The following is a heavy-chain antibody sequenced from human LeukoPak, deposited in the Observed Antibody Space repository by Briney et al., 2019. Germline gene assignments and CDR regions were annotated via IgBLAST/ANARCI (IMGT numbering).Heavy chain of an antibody. J-gene: IGHJ4*02. V-gene: IGHV3-30*04. CDR2: ISYDGSNK. CDR3: ARGDYDILTGYPIPLDY. CDR1: GFTFSSYA. Sequence: GRSLRLFCAASGFTFSSYAMHWVRQAPGKGLEWVAVISYDGSNKYYADSVKGRFTISRDNSKNTLYLQMNSLRAEDTAVYYCARGDYDILTGYPIPLDYWGQGTLVTVSS. D-gene: IGHD3-9*01.